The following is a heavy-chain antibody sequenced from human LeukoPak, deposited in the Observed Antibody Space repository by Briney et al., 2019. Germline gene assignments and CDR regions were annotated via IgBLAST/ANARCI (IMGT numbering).Heavy chain of an antibody. D-gene: IGHD2-2*01. CDR3: ASRLGYCSSTSCPFRYYYYGMDV. CDR2: IIPIFGTA. V-gene: IGHV1-69*13. J-gene: IGHJ6*02. Sequence: SVKVSCKASGGTFSSYAISWVRQAPGQGLEWMGGIIPIFGTANYAQKFQGRVTITADESTSTAYMELSSLRSEDTAVYYCASRLGYCSSTSCPFRYYYYGMDVWGQGTTVTVSS. CDR1: GGTFSSYA.